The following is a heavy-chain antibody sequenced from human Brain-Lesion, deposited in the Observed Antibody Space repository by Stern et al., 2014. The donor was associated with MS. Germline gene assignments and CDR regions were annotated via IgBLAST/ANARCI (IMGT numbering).Heavy chain of an antibody. CDR2: IYYSGFT. CDR3: ARHDSVPRPSQLYSARDRGPGYFDY. J-gene: IGHJ4*02. CDR1: GGSISSSTYY. D-gene: IGHD1-26*01. V-gene: IGHV4-39*01. Sequence: QLQLQESGPGLVKPSETLSLTCPVSGGSISSSTYYWAWIRQPPGKGLEWIGNIYYSGFTYYNPPLKSRVTISVDMSKNQFSLKLSSVTAADTAIYYCARHDSVPRPSQLYSARDRGPGYFDYWGQGTLVTVSS.